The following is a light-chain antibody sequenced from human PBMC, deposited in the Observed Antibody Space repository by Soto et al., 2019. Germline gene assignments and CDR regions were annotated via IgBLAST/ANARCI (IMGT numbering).Light chain of an antibody. J-gene: IGKJ1*01. V-gene: IGKV3-15*01. CDR3: QQYNNWPPSWT. CDR1: QSVSSN. Sequence: EIVMTQSPATLSVSPGERATLSCRASQSVSSNLAWYQQKPGQAPRLLIYGASTRATGIPARFSGSGSGTEFTLNLSSLQSEDFAVDYCQQYNNWPPSWTVGQGTKVEIK. CDR2: GAS.